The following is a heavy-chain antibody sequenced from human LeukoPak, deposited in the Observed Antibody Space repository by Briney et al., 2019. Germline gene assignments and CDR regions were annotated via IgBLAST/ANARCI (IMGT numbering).Heavy chain of an antibody. V-gene: IGHV4-39*01. CDR3: ARTYYYDISASDFDY. CDR1: GGSLSSTSYY. CDR2: IYYTGST. J-gene: IGHJ4*02. Sequence: SETLSLICTVSGGSLSSTSYYWGWIRQPPGKGLEWIGHIYYTGSTSYNPSLKSRVTISVDTSKNQFSPKLTSVTAADTALYYCARTYYYDISASDFDYWGQGTLVTVSS. D-gene: IGHD3-22*01.